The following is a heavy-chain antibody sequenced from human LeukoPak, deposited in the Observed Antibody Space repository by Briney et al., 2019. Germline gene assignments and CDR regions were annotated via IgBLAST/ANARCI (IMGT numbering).Heavy chain of an antibody. Sequence: SETLSLTCTVSGGSISSYYWSWIRQPPGKGLEWIGYIYYSGSTNYNPSLKSRVTISVDTSKNQFSLKLSSVTAADTAVYYCARDNPSGRGFDYWGQGTLVTVSS. CDR1: GGSISSYY. D-gene: IGHD3-10*01. V-gene: IGHV4-59*01. CDR2: IYYSGST. CDR3: ARDNPSGRGFDY. J-gene: IGHJ4*02.